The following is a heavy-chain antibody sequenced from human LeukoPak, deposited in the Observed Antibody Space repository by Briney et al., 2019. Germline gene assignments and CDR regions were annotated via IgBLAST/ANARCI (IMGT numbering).Heavy chain of an antibody. D-gene: IGHD2-2*01. J-gene: IGHJ5*02. Sequence: GGSLRLSCAASGFTFSSYAMHWVRQAPGKGLEWVAVISYDGSNKYYADSVKGRFTISRDNSKNTLYLQMNSLRAEDTAAYYCARDSGYCSSTSCYKNWFDPWGQGTLVTVSS. CDR3: ARDSGYCSSTSCYKNWFDP. CDR1: GFTFSSYA. CDR2: ISYDGSNK. V-gene: IGHV3-30-3*01.